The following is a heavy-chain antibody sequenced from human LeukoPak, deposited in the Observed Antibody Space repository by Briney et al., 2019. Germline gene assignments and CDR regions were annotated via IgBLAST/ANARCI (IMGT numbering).Heavy chain of an antibody. CDR1: GGSISSYY. J-gene: IGHJ4*02. D-gene: IGHD4-23*01. CDR3: ARASSVVPFDY. CDR2: IYYSGTT. Sequence: SETLSLTCTVSGGSISSYYWNWIRQPPGKGLEWIGYIYYSGTTNYNPSLKSRVTISVDTSKNQFSLKLSSVTAADTAVYYCARASSVVPFDYWGQGTLVTVSS. V-gene: IGHV4-59*12.